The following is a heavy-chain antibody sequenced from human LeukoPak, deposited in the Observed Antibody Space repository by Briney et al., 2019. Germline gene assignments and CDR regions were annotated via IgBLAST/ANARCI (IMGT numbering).Heavy chain of an antibody. J-gene: IGHJ4*02. CDR2: ICDNGHT. V-gene: IGHV4-59*01. D-gene: IGHD3-10*01. CDR3: ATGRDPYKTGH. CDR1: GGSFSPAH. Sequence: SETLSLTCTFSGGSFSPAHWSWIRQPPGKGLEWVGVICDNGHTDYTPSLQSRVTISVDTSKRQLSLNLSSLAAADTAVYYCATGRDPYKTGHWGQGTLVTVSS.